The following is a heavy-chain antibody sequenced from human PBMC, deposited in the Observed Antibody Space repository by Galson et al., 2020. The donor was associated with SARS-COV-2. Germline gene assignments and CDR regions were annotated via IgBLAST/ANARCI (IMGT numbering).Heavy chain of an antibody. D-gene: IGHD6-19*01. Sequence: ASVKVSCKATGYTFTNYVINSVRQPPAQGLEGMGWTSAYNGNTNYAQKLQGRVTMTTDTSTSTPYMELRSLRSDDTAVYYCARSYSSGRMDYWGQGTLVTVSS. CDR3: ARSYSSGRMDY. J-gene: IGHJ4*02. CDR2: TSAYNGNT. V-gene: IGHV1-18*04. CDR1: GYTFTNYV.